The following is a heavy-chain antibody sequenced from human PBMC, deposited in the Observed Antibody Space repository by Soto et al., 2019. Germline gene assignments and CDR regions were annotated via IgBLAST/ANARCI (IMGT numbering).Heavy chain of an antibody. V-gene: IGHV4-30-4*01. CDR2: THNRGST. CDR1: GASISSGEYY. CDR3: AREGGERYSETANWFDP. Sequence: QVQLQESGPGLVKPSQTLSLTCTVSGASISSGEYYWSWIRQPPGKGLEWIGYTHNRGSTDYNPSLQSRVTISLDTSKNQFSLKLSSVTAADTAVYYCAREGGERYSETANWFDPWGQGTLVTVSS. D-gene: IGHD2-21*01. J-gene: IGHJ5*02.